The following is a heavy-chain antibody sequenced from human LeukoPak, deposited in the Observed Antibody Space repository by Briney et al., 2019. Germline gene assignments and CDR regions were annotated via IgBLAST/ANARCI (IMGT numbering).Heavy chain of an antibody. Sequence: PSETLSLTCTVSGGSISSGGYYWSWIRQHPGKGLEWIGYIYYSGSAYYNPSLKSRVTISVDTSKNQFSLKLSSVTAADTAVYYCAGHDYGGNEYFDLWGRGTLVTVSS. D-gene: IGHD4-23*01. CDR2: IYYSGSA. V-gene: IGHV4-31*03. CDR3: AGHDYGGNEYFDL. J-gene: IGHJ2*01. CDR1: GGSISSGGYY.